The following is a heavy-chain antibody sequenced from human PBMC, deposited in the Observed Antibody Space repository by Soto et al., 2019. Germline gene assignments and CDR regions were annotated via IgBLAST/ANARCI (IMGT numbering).Heavy chain of an antibody. CDR2: IDSNGGT. CDR3: VRQGFGRLHGLVDV. J-gene: IGHJ6*02. Sequence: QVQLQESGPGLVKPSETLSLTCTVSDDSSSNYKWSWIRQPPGRRLEWIGYIDSNGGTSYNPSLQSRVTISIDTSTKQFFRNRSSVTAADTAVYYCVRQGFGRLHGLVDVWGQGTTVTVSS. V-gene: IGHV4-59*08. CDR1: DDSSSNYK. D-gene: IGHD3-10*01.